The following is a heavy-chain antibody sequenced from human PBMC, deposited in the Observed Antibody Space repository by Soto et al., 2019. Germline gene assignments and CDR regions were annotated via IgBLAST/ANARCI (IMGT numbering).Heavy chain of an antibody. Sequence: ASVKVSCKGSGYTFTSYGISWGGQAPGQGVEWMGWISAYNGNTNYAQKLQGRVTMTTDTSTSTAYMELRSLRSDDTAVYFWSCGCNLGVGYFDYWXQGTLVTVSS. J-gene: IGHJ4*02. CDR2: ISAYNGNT. D-gene: IGHD3-10*01. CDR3: SCGCNLGVGYFDY. V-gene: IGHV1-18*01. CDR1: GYTFTSYG.